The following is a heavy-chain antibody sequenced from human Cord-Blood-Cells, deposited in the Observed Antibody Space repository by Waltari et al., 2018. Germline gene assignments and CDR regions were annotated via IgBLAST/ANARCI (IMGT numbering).Heavy chain of an antibody. J-gene: IGHJ4*02. CDR1: GFTFSSYS. CDR2: ISSSSSYI. CDR3: ARDLDNFDY. Sequence: EVQLVESGGGLVKPGGSLRLSCAASGFTFSSYSMNWVRQAPGKGLEWVSSISSSSSYIYYADSVKVRFTIARDNAKNSLYLQMNSLRAEDTAVYYCARDLDNFDYWGQGTLVTVSS. D-gene: IGHD2-2*03. V-gene: IGHV3-21*01.